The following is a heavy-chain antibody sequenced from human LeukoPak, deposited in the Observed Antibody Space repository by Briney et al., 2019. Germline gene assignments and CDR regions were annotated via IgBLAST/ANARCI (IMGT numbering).Heavy chain of an antibody. Sequence: PGGSLRLSCAASGYTFTSYDMNWVRQAPGNWLECVSYIRSSGSSIYYADSVKGRFTVSRDNAKNSLFLQLNSLRAEDTAVYYCARVRVTVTTLDYWGQGALVTVSS. CDR2: IRSSGSSI. CDR3: ARVRVTVTTLDY. J-gene: IGHJ4*02. D-gene: IGHD4-17*01. CDR1: GYTFTSYD. V-gene: IGHV3-48*03.